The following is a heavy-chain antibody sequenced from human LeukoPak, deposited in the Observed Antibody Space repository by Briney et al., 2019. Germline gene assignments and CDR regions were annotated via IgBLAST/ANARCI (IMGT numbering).Heavy chain of an antibody. D-gene: IGHD1-7*01. Sequence: PGGSLRLSCAASGFTFSSYGMHWVRQAPGKGLEWVAVISYDGSNKYYADSVKGRFTISRDNSTHTLYLQMNSLEDVAVDVYYSAKEGLELPDYYYGMDVWGQGTTVTVSS. CDR3: AKEGLELPDYYYGMDV. CDR1: GFTFSSYG. CDR2: ISYDGSNK. J-gene: IGHJ6*02. V-gene: IGHV3-30*18.